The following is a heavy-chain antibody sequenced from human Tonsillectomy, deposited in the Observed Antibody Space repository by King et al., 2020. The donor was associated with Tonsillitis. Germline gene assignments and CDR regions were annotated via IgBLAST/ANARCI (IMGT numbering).Heavy chain of an antibody. Sequence: QLVQSGAEVKKPGSSVKVSCKASGDTFSNYAISWVRQAPGQGLEWMGRIIPILGIAHYAQEFQGRVTITADKSTSTAYMEVSSLRSEDTAVYYCARAGQLSTPLDSWGQGTLVTVSS. CDR1: GDTFSNYA. D-gene: IGHD1-1*01. CDR2: IIPILGIA. CDR3: ARAGQLSTPLDS. V-gene: IGHV1-69*09. J-gene: IGHJ4*02.